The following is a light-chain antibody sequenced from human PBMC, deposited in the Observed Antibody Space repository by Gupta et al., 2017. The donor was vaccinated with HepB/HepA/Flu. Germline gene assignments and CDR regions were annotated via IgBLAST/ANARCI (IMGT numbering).Light chain of an antibody. CDR2: DDS. J-gene: IGLJ2*01. V-gene: IGLV3-21*03. Sequence: SYVLTQPPSLSVALGKTARITCGGNNIGSKSVHWYQQKPGQAPVLVVYDDSDRPSGIPERFSGSNSGHTATLTISRVEAGDEADYYCQVWDSSSDHVVFGVGTKLTVL. CDR3: QVWDSSSDHVV. CDR1: NIGSKS.